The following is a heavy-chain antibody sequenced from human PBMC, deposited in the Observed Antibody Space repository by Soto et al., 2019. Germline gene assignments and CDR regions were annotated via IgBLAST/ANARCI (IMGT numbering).Heavy chain of an antibody. V-gene: IGHV1-69*13. CDR1: GGTFSSYA. CDR3: ATVGEQQLVGKNYYYGMDV. D-gene: IGHD6-13*01. CDR2: IIPIFGTA. Sequence: GASGKVSCKASGGTFSSYAISWVRQAPGQGLEWMGGIIPIFGTANYAQKFQGRVTITADESTSTAYMELSSLRSEDTAVYYCATVGEQQLVGKNYYYGMDVWGQGTTVTVSS. J-gene: IGHJ6*02.